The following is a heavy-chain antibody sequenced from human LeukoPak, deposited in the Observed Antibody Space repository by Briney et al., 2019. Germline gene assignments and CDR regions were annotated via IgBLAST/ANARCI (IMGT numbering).Heavy chain of an antibody. V-gene: IGHV4-39*01. J-gene: IGHJ5*02. D-gene: IGHD1-26*01. CDR3: ARGVVGAQGNWFDP. CDR2: MYHGGST. CDR1: GGSVSSSTYY. Sequence: MPSETLSLTCSVSGGSVSSSTYYWGWIRQPPGKGLEWIGSMYHGGSTYYNPSLKSRVTISVDTSKNQFSLKLSSVTAADTAVYYCARGVVGAQGNWFDPWGQGTLVTVSS.